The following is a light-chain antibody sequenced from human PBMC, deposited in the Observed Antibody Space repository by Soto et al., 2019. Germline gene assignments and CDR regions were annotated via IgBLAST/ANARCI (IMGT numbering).Light chain of an antibody. Sequence: QYVLTQPTSVSGAPGQSVTISCTGSNSNIGAGYDVHWYQQLPGRAPKLLIYDNFNWPSGVPDRFSGSKSGTSASLAITGLQAEDEADYYCQSYDSSLTVIFGGGPKMTVL. CDR3: QSYDSSLTVI. V-gene: IGLV1-40*01. J-gene: IGLJ2*01. CDR2: DNF. CDR1: NSNIGAGYD.